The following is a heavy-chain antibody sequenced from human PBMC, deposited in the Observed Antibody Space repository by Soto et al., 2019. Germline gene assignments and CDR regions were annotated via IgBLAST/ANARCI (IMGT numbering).Heavy chain of an antibody. CDR1: GGSISSGGYS. V-gene: IGHV4-30-2*01. Sequence: QLQLQESGSGLVKPSQTLSLTCAVSGGSISSGGYSWIWIRQPPGKGLEWIGYIYHSGSTYYSPSLKSRVTLSVDRSKNPFSLRLSSVTAADTAVYYCASRPSGSGFDPWGQRTLVTVSS. D-gene: IGHD1-26*01. CDR3: ASRPSGSGFDP. J-gene: IGHJ5*02. CDR2: IYHSGST.